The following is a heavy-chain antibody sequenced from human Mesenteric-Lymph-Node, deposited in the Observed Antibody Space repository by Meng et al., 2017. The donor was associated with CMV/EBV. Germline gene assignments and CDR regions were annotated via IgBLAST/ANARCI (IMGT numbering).Heavy chain of an antibody. Sequence: SETLSLTCTVSGGSVNSGSYYWSWIRQPPGKGLEWIGYIYYSGSTNYNPSLKSRVTISVDTSKNQFSLKLSSVTAADTAVYYCARLRMTTVTTEIDPWGQGTLVTVSS. CDR2: IYYSGST. D-gene: IGHD4-17*01. CDR1: GGSVNSGSYY. V-gene: IGHV4-61*01. J-gene: IGHJ5*02. CDR3: ARLRMTTVTTEIDP.